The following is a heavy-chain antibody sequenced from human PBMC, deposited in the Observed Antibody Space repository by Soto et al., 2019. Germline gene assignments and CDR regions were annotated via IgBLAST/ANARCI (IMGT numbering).Heavy chain of an antibody. V-gene: IGHV4-34*01. CDR2: INHRGSI. Sequence: QVQLQQWGAGLLKPSETLSLNCAVYGGSFSDYYWSWIRQPPGKGLEWIGEINHRGSINYNPSLKRRVTMSVDTSKNQFSLKLISVTAADTAVFYCARGSRMRIPAASGRDYYYQGLDVWGQGTAVTVSS. CDR1: GGSFSDYY. CDR3: ARGSRMRIPAASGRDYYYQGLDV. D-gene: IGHD2-15*01. J-gene: IGHJ6*02.